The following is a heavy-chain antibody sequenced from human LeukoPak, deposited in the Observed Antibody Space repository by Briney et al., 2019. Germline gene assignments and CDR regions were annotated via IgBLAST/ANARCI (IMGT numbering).Heavy chain of an antibody. CDR2: ISWNSGSI. CDR1: GFTFDDYA. V-gene: IGHV3-9*01. Sequence: GGSLRLSCAASGFTFDDYAMHWVRQAPGKGLEWVSGISWNSGSIGYADSVKGRFTISRDNAKNSLYPQMNSLRAEDTALYYRAKDPGYSGSYYFDYWGQGTLVTVSS. D-gene: IGHD1-26*01. J-gene: IGHJ4*02. CDR3: AKDPGYSGSYYFDY.